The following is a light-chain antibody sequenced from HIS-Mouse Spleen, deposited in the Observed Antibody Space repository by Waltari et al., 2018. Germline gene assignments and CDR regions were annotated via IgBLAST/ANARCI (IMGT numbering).Light chain of an antibody. J-gene: IGLJ1*01. Sequence: QSALTQPASVSGSPGQSITISCTGTSSDVGGHNYVPWYQQHPGKAPKLMIYDVSTRPSGVSNRFSGSKSGNTASLTISGLQAEDEADYYCSSYTSSSTYVFGTGTKVTVL. CDR2: DVS. CDR3: SSYTSSSTYV. CDR1: SSDVGGHNY. V-gene: IGLV2-14*03.